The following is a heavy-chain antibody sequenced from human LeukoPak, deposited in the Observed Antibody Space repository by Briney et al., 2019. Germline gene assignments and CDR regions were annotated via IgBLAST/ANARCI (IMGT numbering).Heavy chain of an antibody. CDR1: GFTFSSHA. Sequence: GGSLRLSCAASGFTFSSHAMSWVRQAPGKGLEWVSSIGGSGKNTFYADSVKGRFTISRDNSKDTLYLQMNSLRAGDTAVYYCAKQNSRGFDYWGQGTLVTVSS. D-gene: IGHD2/OR15-2a*01. J-gene: IGHJ4*02. CDR3: AKQNSRGFDY. V-gene: IGHV3-23*01. CDR2: IGGSGKNT.